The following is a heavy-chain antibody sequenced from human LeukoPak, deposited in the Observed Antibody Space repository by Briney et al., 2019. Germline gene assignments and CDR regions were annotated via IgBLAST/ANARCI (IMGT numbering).Heavy chain of an antibody. CDR3: ARDGGFGGPGGDNWFDS. D-gene: IGHD3-16*01. CDR1: GFTVSAKY. J-gene: IGHJ5*01. V-gene: IGHV3-66*02. Sequence: GGSLRLSCAASGFTVSAKYMSWVRQGPGKGLDWISSIYSDGGTNYADSVKGRFTISRDNSKNTLYLQMNSLGPEDTAVYYCARDGGFGGPGGDNWFDSWGQGALVTVSS. CDR2: IYSDGGT.